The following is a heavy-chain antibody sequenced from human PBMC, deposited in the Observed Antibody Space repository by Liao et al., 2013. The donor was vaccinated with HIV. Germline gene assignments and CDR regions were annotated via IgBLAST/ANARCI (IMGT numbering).Heavy chain of an antibody. Sequence: QVQLQESGPGLVKPSQTLSLTCTVSGGSISGDYYWSWIRQPPGKGLEWIGYIYFSGSTFYSPSLKSRVTISLDTSMQQFSLKLTSMTAADTAVYFCARGPDFWSGYYIDYWGQGALVTVSS. V-gene: IGHV4-30-4*08. CDR3: ARGPDFWSGYYIDY. J-gene: IGHJ4*02. D-gene: IGHD3-3*01. CDR1: GGSISGDYY. CDR2: IYFSGST.